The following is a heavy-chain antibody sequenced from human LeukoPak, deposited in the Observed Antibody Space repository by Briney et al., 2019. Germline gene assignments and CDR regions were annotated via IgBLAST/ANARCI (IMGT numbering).Heavy chain of an antibody. J-gene: IGHJ4*02. CDR3: ARDRPYTGGWRGFDY. D-gene: IGHD6-19*01. V-gene: IGHV1-69*13. Sequence: SVTVSCKASGGTFSRYAISWVRQAPGHGLEWMGGIIPMFGIANYAQKFQGRVTITADESTSTAYMELSSLRSEDTAVYYCARDRPYTGGWRGFDYWGQGTLVTVSS. CDR2: IIPMFGIA. CDR1: GGTFSRYA.